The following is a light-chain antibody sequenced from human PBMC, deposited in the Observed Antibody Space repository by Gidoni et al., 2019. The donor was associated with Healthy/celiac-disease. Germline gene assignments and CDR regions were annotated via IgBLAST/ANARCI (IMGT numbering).Light chain of an antibody. J-gene: IGKJ2*01. CDR3: QQLNSDPHT. Sequence: DIQLTQSPSSLSASVGDRVTITFRASQGISSYLAWYQQRPGKAPKLLIYAASTVQSGVPSRFSGSGSWTEFTLTISSLQPEDFATYYCQQLNSDPHTFGQGTKLEIK. CDR1: QGISSY. V-gene: IGKV1-9*01. CDR2: AAS.